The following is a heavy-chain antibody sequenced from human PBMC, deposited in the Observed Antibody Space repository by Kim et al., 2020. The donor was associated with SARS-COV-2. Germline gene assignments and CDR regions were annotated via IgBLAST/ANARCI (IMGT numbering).Heavy chain of an antibody. CDR3: ARVPYYFYTSGFYLDY. J-gene: IGHJ4*01. D-gene: IGHD3-10*01. Sequence: GGSLRLSCAAYGFPVSSYYMTWVRQAPGKGLEWVSLIHSDGNTYYGDSVKGRFTISRDHSKNTVYLHMNSLRGEDAAVYYCARVPYYFYTSGFYLDYWG. V-gene: IGHV3-66*01. CDR1: GFPVSSYY. CDR2: IHSDGNT.